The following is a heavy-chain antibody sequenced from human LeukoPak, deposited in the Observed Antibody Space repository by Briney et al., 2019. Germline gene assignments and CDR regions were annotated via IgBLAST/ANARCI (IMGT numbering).Heavy chain of an antibody. CDR3: TLIQGWGSGSYYRDF. CDR2: VKSRSAGETT. V-gene: IGHV3-15*01. J-gene: IGHJ4*02. CDR1: GFSISNDW. D-gene: IGHD3-10*01. Sequence: GGSLRLSCAASGFSISNDWMSWVRQAPGKGLEWVARVKSRSAGETTDYAAPVKGRFTISRDASKNTLYLQMNSLKTEDTAVYYCTLIQGWGSGSYYRDFWGQGTLVTVSS.